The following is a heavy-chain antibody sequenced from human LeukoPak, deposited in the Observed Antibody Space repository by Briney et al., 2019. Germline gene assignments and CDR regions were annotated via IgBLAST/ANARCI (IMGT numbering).Heavy chain of an antibody. V-gene: IGHV1-18*01. J-gene: IGHJ3*02. CDR1: GYPFTIYG. Sequence: ASVKVSCKASGYPFTIYGISWVRQAPGQGLEWMGWVSTSNGDTYYAQKLQGRVTMTTDTSTSTIYMELRSLSSDDTALYYCARDYYESRSCWHDTFDIWGQGTMVTVSS. CDR2: VSTSNGDT. CDR3: ARDYYESRSCWHDTFDI. D-gene: IGHD3-22*01.